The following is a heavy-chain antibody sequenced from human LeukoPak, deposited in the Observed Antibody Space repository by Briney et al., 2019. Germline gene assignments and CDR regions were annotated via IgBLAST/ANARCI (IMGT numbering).Heavy chain of an antibody. Sequence: GASVEVSCKVSGYTLTELSMHWVRQAPGKGLEWMGGFDPEDGETIYAQKFQGRVTMTEDTSTDTAYMELSSLRSEDTAVYYCATFDITMVRGVIITLQWFDPWGQGTLVTVSS. J-gene: IGHJ5*02. V-gene: IGHV1-24*01. D-gene: IGHD3-10*01. CDR3: ATFDITMVRGVIITLQWFDP. CDR1: GYTLTELS. CDR2: FDPEDGET.